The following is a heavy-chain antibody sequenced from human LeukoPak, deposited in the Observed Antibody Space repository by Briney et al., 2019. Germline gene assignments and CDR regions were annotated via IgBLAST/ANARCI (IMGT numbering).Heavy chain of an antibody. D-gene: IGHD3-22*01. V-gene: IGHV3-30*02. CDR1: GFRFSDYG. J-gene: IGHJ4*02. CDR3: AKLGGYYDSSGQDY. CDR2: IPYDASDK. Sequence: GGSLRLSCVASGFRFSDYGMHWVRQAPGKGLEWVAFIPYDASDKYYADSVKGRFTISRDNSKNTLYLQMNSLRAEDTAVYYCAKLGGYYDSSGQDYWGQGTLVTVSS.